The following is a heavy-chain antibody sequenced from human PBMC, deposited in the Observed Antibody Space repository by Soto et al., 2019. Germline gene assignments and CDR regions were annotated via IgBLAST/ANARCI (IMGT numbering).Heavy chain of an antibody. CDR1: GGTFSIYA. Sequence: QVQLVQSGAEVKKPESSVKVSCKASGGTFSIYAISWVRQAPGQGLEWMGGISPIFGTADYAQKFQGRVTITADESTSTASMELSSLRSEDTAVYYCARHLDPPYSGMDVWGQGTTVTVS. J-gene: IGHJ6*02. CDR2: ISPIFGTA. V-gene: IGHV1-69*12. CDR3: ARHLDPPYSGMDV. D-gene: IGHD1-1*01.